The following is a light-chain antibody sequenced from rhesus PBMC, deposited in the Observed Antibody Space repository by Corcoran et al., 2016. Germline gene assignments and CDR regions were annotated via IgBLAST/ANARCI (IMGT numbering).Light chain of an antibody. V-gene: IGKV1-43*01. CDR2: GAS. CDR1: QGISTY. Sequence: DIQMTQSPSSLSASVGDRVTITCRASQGISTYLTWYQQNLGKVRKGLIYGASSLESGIPSRFSGSGTGTDVTLTISSLQPEDFATYYCLQYNSNPYSFGQGTKVEIK. CDR3: LQYNSNPYS. J-gene: IGKJ2*01.